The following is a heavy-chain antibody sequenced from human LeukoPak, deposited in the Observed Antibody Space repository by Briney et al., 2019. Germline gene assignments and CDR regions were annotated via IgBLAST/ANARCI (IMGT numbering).Heavy chain of an antibody. CDR2: IYYSGST. J-gene: IGHJ4*02. D-gene: IGHD2-2*01. CDR3: ARRKDIVVVPAGPFDY. CDR1: GFTFSSYSMN. Sequence: GSLRLSCAASGFTFSSYSMNWVRQAPGKGLEWIGSIYYSGSTYYNPSLKSRVTISVDTSKNQFSLKLSSVTAADTAVYYCARRKDIVVVPAGPFDYWGQGTLVTVSS. V-gene: IGHV4-39*01.